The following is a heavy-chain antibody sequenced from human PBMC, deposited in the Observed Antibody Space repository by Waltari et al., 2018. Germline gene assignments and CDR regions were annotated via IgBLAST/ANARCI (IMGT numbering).Heavy chain of an antibody. J-gene: IGHJ4*02. V-gene: IGHV4-39*07. CDR1: GGSISSSSYY. CDR2: IYYSGST. Sequence: QLQLQESGPGLVKPSETLSLTCTVSGGSISSSSYYWGWIRQPPGKGLEWIGSIYYSGSTYYNPSLKSRVTISVDTSKNQFSLKLSSVTAADTAVYYCARLIRFSGSGSSYYFDYWGQGTLVTVSS. CDR3: ARLIRFSGSGSSYYFDY. D-gene: IGHD6-19*01.